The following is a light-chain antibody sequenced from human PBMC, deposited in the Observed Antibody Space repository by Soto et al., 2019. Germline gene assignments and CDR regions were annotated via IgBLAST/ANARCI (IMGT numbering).Light chain of an antibody. CDR3: QQYGGSPRT. V-gene: IGKV3-20*01. CDR1: QRLSSSY. J-gene: IGKJ1*01. Sequence: EVVLAQSPGTLSLSPGERATLSCRASQRLSSSYLAWYQQKPGQAPRLLIYGASSRATGIPDRFSGSGSGTDFTLTITRLEPEDFAVYYCQQYGGSPRTFGQGTKVDIK. CDR2: GAS.